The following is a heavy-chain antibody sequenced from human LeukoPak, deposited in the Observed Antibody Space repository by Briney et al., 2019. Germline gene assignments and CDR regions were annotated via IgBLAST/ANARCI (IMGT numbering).Heavy chain of an antibody. CDR1: GFTFSGYA. J-gene: IGHJ4*02. Sequence: PGGSLRLSCAVSGFTFSGYAMSWVRQAPGKGLEWVSSISAGGSSSYYADSVKGRFTSSRDNSKNTLYVQMNTLRAEDSALYYCAKGLPRGLPAAEHFEYWGQATVVTVSP. D-gene: IGHD2-2*01. V-gene: IGHV3-23*01. CDR3: AKGLPRGLPAAEHFEY. CDR2: ISAGGSSS.